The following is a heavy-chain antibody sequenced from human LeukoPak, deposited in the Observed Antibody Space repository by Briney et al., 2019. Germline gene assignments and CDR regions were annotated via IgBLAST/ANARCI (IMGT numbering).Heavy chain of an antibody. CDR2: ISGSGGST. J-gene: IGHJ4*02. CDR1: GFTFSSYA. Sequence: GGSLRLSCAASGFTFSSYAVSWVRQAPGKGLEWVSAISGSGGSTYYADSVKGRFTISRDNSKNTLYLQMNSLRAEDTAVYYCAKDGSYVGYFDYWGQGTLVTVSS. V-gene: IGHV3-23*01. CDR3: AKDGSYVGYFDY. D-gene: IGHD2-15*01.